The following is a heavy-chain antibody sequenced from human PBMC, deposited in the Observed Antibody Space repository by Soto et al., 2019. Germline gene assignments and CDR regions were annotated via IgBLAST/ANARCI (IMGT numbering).Heavy chain of an antibody. CDR3: ARGRKWLRLEPTFDY. V-gene: IGHV4-34*01. D-gene: IGHD5-12*01. Sequence: SETLSLTCAVYGGSFSGYYWSWIRQPPGKGLEWIGEINHSGSTNYNPSLKSRVTISVDTSKNQFSLKLSSVTAADTAVYYCARGRKWLRLEPTFDYWGQGTLVTVSS. J-gene: IGHJ4*02. CDR1: GGSFSGYY. CDR2: INHSGST.